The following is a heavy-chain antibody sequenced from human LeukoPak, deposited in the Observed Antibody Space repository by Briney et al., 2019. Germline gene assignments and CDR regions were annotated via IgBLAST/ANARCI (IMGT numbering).Heavy chain of an antibody. D-gene: IGHD3-10*01. CDR1: GFTFSSYS. CDR3: ARDPLYYYGSEGAFDI. J-gene: IGHJ3*02. V-gene: IGHV3-21*01. CDR2: ISSSSSYI. Sequence: GGSLRLSCAASGFTFSSYSVNWVRQAPGKGLEWVSSISSSSSYIYYADSVKGRFTISRDNAKNSLYLQMNSLRAEDTAVYYCARDPLYYYGSEGAFDIWGQGTMVTVSS.